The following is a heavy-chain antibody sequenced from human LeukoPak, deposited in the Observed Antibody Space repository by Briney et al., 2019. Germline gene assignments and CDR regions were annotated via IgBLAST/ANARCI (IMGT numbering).Heavy chain of an antibody. Sequence: SETLSLTCTVSGGSINSGDSYWSWIRQPPGKSLELIGYISYSGSPVYNPSLRGRVAISGDASKNQFSLRLGSVTAADTAVYYCARVPYGSGTYYFDYWGQGILVTVSS. CDR2: ISYSGSP. CDR1: GGSINSGDSY. J-gene: IGHJ4*02. D-gene: IGHD3-10*01. CDR3: ARVPYGSGTYYFDY. V-gene: IGHV4-30-4*01.